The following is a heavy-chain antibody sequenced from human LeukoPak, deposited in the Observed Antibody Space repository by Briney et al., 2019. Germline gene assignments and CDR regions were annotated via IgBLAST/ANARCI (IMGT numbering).Heavy chain of an antibody. V-gene: IGHV1-69*05. J-gene: IGHJ4*02. CDR2: IIPIFGTA. Sequence: ASVMVSCKASGGTFSSYAISWVRQAPGQGLEWMGGIIPIFGTANYAQKFQGRVTITTDESTSTAYMELSSLRSEDTAVYYCASPNSGSYSYYFDYWGQGTLVTVSS. CDR1: GGTFSSYA. D-gene: IGHD1-26*01. CDR3: ASPNSGSYSYYFDY.